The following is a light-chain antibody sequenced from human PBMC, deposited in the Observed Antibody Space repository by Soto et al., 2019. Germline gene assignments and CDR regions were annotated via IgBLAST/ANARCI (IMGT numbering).Light chain of an antibody. CDR3: CSFAGSYTFWV. Sequence: QSALTQPRSVSGSPGQSVTISCTGTSRDVGDYNYVSWYQQYPGKAPKLVIYDVSKRPSGVPDRFSGSKSGNTASLTISGLQAEDEADYYCCSFAGSYTFWVFGGATKVTVL. CDR1: SRDVGDYNY. V-gene: IGLV2-11*01. J-gene: IGLJ3*02. CDR2: DVS.